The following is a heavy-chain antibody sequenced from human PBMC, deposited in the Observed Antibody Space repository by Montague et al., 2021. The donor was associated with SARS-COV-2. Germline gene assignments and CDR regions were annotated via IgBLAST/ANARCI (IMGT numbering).Heavy chain of an antibody. CDR3: ARNWYYGSSFDY. J-gene: IGHJ4*02. V-gene: IGHV3-21*01. CDR2: MSSSSQNI. CDR1: GFSFSSYS. D-gene: IGHD1-7*01. Sequence: SLRLSCAAPGFSFSSYSMNWVRQAPGKGLEWLSSMSSSSQNIYYADSVKDRFTISRVNAKNSLYLQMNSLRAEDTAIYYCARNWYYGSSFDYWGQGTMVTVSS.